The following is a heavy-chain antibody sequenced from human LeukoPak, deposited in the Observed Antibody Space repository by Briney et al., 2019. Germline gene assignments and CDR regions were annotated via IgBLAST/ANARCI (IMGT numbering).Heavy chain of an antibody. V-gene: IGHV4-31*11. CDR1: GGSISSGGHY. CDR3: ARVAYSSSWYYFDY. D-gene: IGHD6-13*01. CDR2: IYYSGST. Sequence: PSETLSLTCAVSGGSISSGGHYWSWIRQHPGKGLEWIGYIYYSGSTYYNPSLKSRVTISVDTSKNQFSLKLSSVTAADTAVYYCARVAYSSSWYYFDYWGQGTLVTVSS. J-gene: IGHJ4*02.